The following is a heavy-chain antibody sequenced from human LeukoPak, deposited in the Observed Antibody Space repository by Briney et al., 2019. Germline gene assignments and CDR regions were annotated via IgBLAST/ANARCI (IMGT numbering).Heavy chain of an antibody. J-gene: IGHJ4*02. Sequence: SETLSLTCTVSGGSISSYYWSWVRQPPGKGLEWIGYIYYSGSTNYSPSLKSRVTISVDTSKNQFSLKLTSVTAADTAVYYCARGYDYVWGSHRALGYWGQGTLVTVSS. V-gene: IGHV4-59*01. D-gene: IGHD3-16*02. CDR1: GGSISSYY. CDR2: IYYSGST. CDR3: ARGYDYVWGSHRALGY.